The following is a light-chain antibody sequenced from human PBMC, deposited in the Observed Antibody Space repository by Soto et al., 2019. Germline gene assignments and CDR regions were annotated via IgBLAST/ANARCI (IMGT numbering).Light chain of an antibody. CDR1: QNVSTSY. CDR2: GAS. V-gene: IGKV3-20*01. Sequence: EIVLTQSTGTLSLSPCERATLSCSASQNVSTSYLAWYQQKPGQAPRLLIYGASTMATGIPDRFSGSGSGTDFTLTISRLEPEDFAAYYCQQYGSSPHAFGQRTKVDIK. J-gene: IGKJ2*01. CDR3: QQYGSSPHA.